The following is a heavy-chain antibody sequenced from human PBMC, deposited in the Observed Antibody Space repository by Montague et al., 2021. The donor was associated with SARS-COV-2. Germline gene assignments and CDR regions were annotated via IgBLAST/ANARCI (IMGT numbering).Heavy chain of an antibody. CDR3: ATAVAGFSWFDP. Sequence: LVKVSFKASGCPFTSYGISWVRQAPGQGLEWMGWISAYNGNTNYAQKLQGRVTMTTDTSTSTAYMELRSLRSDDTAVYYCATAVAGFSWFDPWGQGTLVTVSS. D-gene: IGHD6-19*01. V-gene: IGHV1-18*01. J-gene: IGHJ5*02. CDR2: ISAYNGNT. CDR1: GCPFTSYG.